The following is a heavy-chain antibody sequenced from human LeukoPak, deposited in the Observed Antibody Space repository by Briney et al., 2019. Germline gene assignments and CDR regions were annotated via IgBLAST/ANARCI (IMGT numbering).Heavy chain of an antibody. D-gene: IGHD6-6*01. J-gene: IGHJ4*02. V-gene: IGHV3-30-3*01. Sequence: PGRSLRLSCAASGFTFSNYAMHWVRQAPGKGLHWVALTSYDGSNKYYADSVKGRFTISRDNSKNMLYLQMNSLRPEDTAIYYCARDWASGSSSSLDSWGQGTLVTVSS. CDR1: GFTFSNYA. CDR3: ARDWASGSSSSLDS. CDR2: TSYDGSNK.